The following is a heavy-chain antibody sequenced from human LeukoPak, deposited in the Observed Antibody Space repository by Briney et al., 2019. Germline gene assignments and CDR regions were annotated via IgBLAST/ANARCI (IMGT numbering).Heavy chain of an antibody. CDR2: ISDSGGST. CDR3: AKSSYDFWSSFDY. Sequence: GGSLRLSCATSGFTFSSYAMIWVRQAPGKGLEWVSGISDSGGSTYYADSVKGRFTISGDNSKSTLYLQMSSLRAEDTAVYYCAKSSYDFWSSFDYWGQGTLVTVSS. J-gene: IGHJ4*02. D-gene: IGHD3-3*01. V-gene: IGHV3-23*01. CDR1: GFTFSSYA.